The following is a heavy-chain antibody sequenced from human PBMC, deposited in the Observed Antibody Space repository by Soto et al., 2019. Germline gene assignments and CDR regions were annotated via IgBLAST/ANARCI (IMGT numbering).Heavy chain of an antibody. Sequence: PSETLSLTCTVSGGSISSSSYYWGWIRQPPGKGLEWIGSIYYSGSTYYNPSLKSRVTTSVDTSKNQFSLKLSSVTAADTAVYYCARHTPAISISDHWGQGTLVTVS. V-gene: IGHV4-39*01. J-gene: IGHJ4*02. CDR1: GGSISSSSYY. D-gene: IGHD2-15*01. CDR3: ARHTPAISISDH. CDR2: IYYSGST.